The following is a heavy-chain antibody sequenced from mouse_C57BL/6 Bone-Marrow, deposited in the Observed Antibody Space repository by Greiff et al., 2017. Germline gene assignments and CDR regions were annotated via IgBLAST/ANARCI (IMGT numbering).Heavy chain of an antibody. D-gene: IGHD2-4*01. CDR2: IDPSDSYT. V-gene: IGHV1-69*01. CDR3: ARHYDYDGYFVV. CDR1: GYTFTSYW. J-gene: IGHJ1*03. Sequence: VQLQQPGAELVMPGASVKLSCKASGYTFTSYWMHWVKQRPGQGLEWIGEIDPSDSYTNYNQKFKGKSTLTVDKSSSTAYMQLSSLTSEDSAVYYCARHYDYDGYFVVWGTGTTVTVSS.